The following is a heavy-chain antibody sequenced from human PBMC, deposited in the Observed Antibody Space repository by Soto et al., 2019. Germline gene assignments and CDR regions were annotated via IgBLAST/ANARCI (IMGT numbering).Heavy chain of an antibody. CDR1: GFTFSSYG. CDR2: ISYDGSNK. CDR3: AKDSGEGYYDSSGAWGFIDY. V-gene: IGHV3-30*18. J-gene: IGHJ4*02. D-gene: IGHD3-22*01. Sequence: PGGSLRLSCAASGFTFSSYGMHWVRQAPGKGLEWVAVISYDGSNKYYADSVKGRFTISRDNSKNTLYLQMNSLRAEDTAVYYCAKDSGEGYYDSSGAWGFIDYWGQGTLVTVSS.